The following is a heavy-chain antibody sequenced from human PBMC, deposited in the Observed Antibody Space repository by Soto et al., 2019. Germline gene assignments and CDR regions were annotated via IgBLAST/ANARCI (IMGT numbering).Heavy chain of an antibody. Sequence: QITLRESGPTLVKPTQTLTLTCTFSGFSLSTNEVGVAWIRQPPGKALEWLALIYWDGDKRYRPSLKSRLTLTKDTPTNEVVLAMTNLDPVDTGIYYCAHKGGRGAGMDVWGQGTTVTVSS. CDR2: IYWDGDK. D-gene: IGHD2-15*01. J-gene: IGHJ6*02. V-gene: IGHV2-5*02. CDR3: AHKGGRGAGMDV. CDR1: GFSLSTNEVG.